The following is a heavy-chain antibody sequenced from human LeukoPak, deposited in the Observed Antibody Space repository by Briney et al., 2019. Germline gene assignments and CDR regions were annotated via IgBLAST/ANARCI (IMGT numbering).Heavy chain of an antibody. D-gene: IGHD6-13*01. CDR1: GYTLTELS. J-gene: IGHJ4*02. Sequence: GASVKFSCKVSGYTLTELSMHWVRQAPGKGLEWMGGFDPEDGETIYAQKFQGRVTMTEDTSTDTAYMELSSLRSEDTAVYYCATDPIIAAPGDYWGQGTLVTVSS. CDR2: FDPEDGET. V-gene: IGHV1-24*01. CDR3: ATDPIIAAPGDY.